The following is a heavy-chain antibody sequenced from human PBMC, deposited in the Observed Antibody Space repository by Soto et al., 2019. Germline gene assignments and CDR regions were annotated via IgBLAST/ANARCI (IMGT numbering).Heavy chain of an antibody. V-gene: IGHV1-3*01. J-gene: IGHJ4*02. CDR3: ARDVFYHFRSDSPSHFFDF. CDR2: IHAGNGHT. Sequence: QVQLVQSGAEVKKPGASVKVSCKTSGFTFTNYVLFWVRQAPGQRLEWVGWIHAGNGHTASSEKFHGRVTLTTDTSASTAYMELSSLRSEDTALYYCARDVFYHFRSDSPSHFFDFWGQGSLVTVSS. CDR1: GFTFTNYV. D-gene: IGHD3-3*01.